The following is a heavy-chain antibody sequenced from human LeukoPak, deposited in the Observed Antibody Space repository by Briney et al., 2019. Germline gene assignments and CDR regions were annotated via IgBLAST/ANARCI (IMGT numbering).Heavy chain of an antibody. Sequence: SETLSLTCTVSGGSISSYYWSWIRQPPGKGLGWIGYIYYSGSTNYNPSLKSRVTISVDTSKNQFSLKLSSVTAADTAVYYCARHEGYCSGGSCFQFDYWGQGTLVTVSS. CDR2: IYYSGST. CDR1: GGSISSYY. V-gene: IGHV4-59*08. D-gene: IGHD2-15*01. J-gene: IGHJ4*02. CDR3: ARHEGYCSGGSCFQFDY.